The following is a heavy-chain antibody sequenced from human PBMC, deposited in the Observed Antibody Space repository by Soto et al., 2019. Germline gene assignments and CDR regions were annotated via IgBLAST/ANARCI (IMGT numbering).Heavy chain of an antibody. D-gene: IGHD4-17*01. CDR3: AREGTTVVTLPYYYGMDV. CDR1: GGTFSSYA. V-gene: IGHV1-69*13. Sequence: SVKVSCKASGGTFSSYAISWVRQAPGQGLEWMGGIIPIFGTANYAQKFQGRVTITADESTSTAYMELSSLRSEDTAVYYCAREGTTVVTLPYYYGMDVWGQGTTVTVSS. J-gene: IGHJ6*02. CDR2: IIPIFGTA.